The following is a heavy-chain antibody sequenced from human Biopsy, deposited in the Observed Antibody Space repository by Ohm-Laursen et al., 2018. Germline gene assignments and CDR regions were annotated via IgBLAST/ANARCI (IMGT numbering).Heavy chain of an antibody. CDR2: IYYSGRT. CDR3: ARDRDRRGWFDP. V-gene: IGHV4-59*02. J-gene: IGHJ5*02. D-gene: IGHD1-14*01. Sequence: GTLSLTCTVSEGSVSSFYWSWVRQPPGRGLEWIGYIYYSGRTNYNPSLKSRVTMSVDTSKNKFSLRVSSVTAADTAVYYCARDRDRRGWFDPWGQGTLVTVSP. CDR1: EGSVSSFY.